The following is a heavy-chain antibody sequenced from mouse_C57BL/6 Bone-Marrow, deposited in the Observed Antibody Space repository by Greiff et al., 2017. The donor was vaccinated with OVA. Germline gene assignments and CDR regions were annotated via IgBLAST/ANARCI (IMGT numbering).Heavy chain of an antibody. CDR3: ARDPTTTVPRYWYFDV. J-gene: IGHJ1*03. CDR1: GFTFSSYA. D-gene: IGHD1-1*01. Sequence: EVQGVESGGGLVKPGGSLKLSCAASGFTFSSYAMSWVRQTPEKRLEWVATISDGGSYTYYPDNVKGRFTISRDNAKNNLYLQMSHLKSEDTAMYYCARDPTTTVPRYWYFDVWGTGTTVTVSS. CDR2: ISDGGSYT. V-gene: IGHV5-4*01.